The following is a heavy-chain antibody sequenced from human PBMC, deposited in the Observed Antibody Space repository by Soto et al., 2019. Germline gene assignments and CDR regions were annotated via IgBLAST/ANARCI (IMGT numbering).Heavy chain of an antibody. CDR3: ARMFGNYGVRAFDI. J-gene: IGHJ3*02. CDR2: IFSNDEK. CDR1: GFSLSNARMG. D-gene: IGHD4-17*01. Sequence: QVTLKESGPVLVKPTETLTLTCTVSGFSLSNARMGVSWIRQPPGKALEWLAHIFSNDEKSYSTSLKSSLTIAKDTSKSQVVLTMTNMDPVDTATYYCARMFGNYGVRAFDIWGQGNMVTGSS. V-gene: IGHV2-26*01.